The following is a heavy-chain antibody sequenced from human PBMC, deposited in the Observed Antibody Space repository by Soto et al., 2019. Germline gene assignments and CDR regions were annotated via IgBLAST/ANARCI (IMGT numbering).Heavy chain of an antibody. J-gene: IGHJ6*02. V-gene: IGHV3-7*05. CDR2: IKQDGSEK. D-gene: IGHD3-3*01. CDR3: ARERQEVFTIFGVVAKPAYYGMDV. Sequence: GGSLRLSCAASGFTFSSYWMSWVRQAPGKGLEWVANIKQDGSEKYYVDSVKGRFTISRDNAKNSLYLQMNSLRAEDTAVYYCARERQEVFTIFGVVAKPAYYGMDVWGQGTTVTVSS. CDR1: GFTFSSYW.